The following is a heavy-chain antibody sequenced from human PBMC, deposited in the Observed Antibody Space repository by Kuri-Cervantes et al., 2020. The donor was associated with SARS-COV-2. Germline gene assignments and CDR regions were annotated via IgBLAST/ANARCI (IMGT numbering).Heavy chain of an antibody. J-gene: IGHJ6*02. D-gene: IGHD3-3*01. CDR3: ARNVYDSGRHEYHGMDV. Sequence: GESLKISCAASGFDVTSYNVNWVRQAPGKGLEGVSSISSRGDSPGFADSVKGRFTISRDAAKNLVYLQMERLRVEDTAVYYCARNVYDSGRHEYHGMDVWGQGTTVTVSS. V-gene: IGHV3-21*06. CDR1: GFDVTSYN. CDR2: ISSRGDSP.